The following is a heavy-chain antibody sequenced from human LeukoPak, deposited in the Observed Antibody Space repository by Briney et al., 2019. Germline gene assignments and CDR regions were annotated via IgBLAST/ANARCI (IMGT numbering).Heavy chain of an antibody. CDR3: ARARGRSSHHDY. CDR2: ISSSSSYT. J-gene: IGHJ4*02. Sequence: GGSLRLSCAASGXTFSDYYMSWIRQAPGKGLEWVSYISSSSSYTNYADSVKGRFTISRDNAKNSLYLQMNSLRAEDTAVYYCARARGRSSHHDYWGQGTLVTVS. CDR1: GXTFSDYY. V-gene: IGHV3-11*05. D-gene: IGHD6-13*01.